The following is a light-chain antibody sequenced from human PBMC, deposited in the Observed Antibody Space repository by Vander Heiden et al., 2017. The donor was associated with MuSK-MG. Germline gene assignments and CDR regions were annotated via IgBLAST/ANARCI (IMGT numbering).Light chain of an antibody. Sequence: QSALTQPPSVSGSPGQSVTISCTGTSSNVGDYNYVPCYQQPPASPPQLIIYDVTKRPSGVPDRFSASKSGSTASLTISVLQAEDEADYFCCSFVDTYTVVFGGGTKLTVL. V-gene: IGLV2-11*01. CDR1: SSNVGDYNY. CDR3: CSFVDTYTVV. J-gene: IGLJ2*01. CDR2: DVT.